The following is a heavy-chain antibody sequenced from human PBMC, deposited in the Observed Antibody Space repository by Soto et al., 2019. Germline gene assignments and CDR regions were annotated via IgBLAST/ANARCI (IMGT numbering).Heavy chain of an antibody. CDR3: ARGTTTSAFSAMDV. Sequence: QVQLVESGGGVVQPGRSLRLSCAASGFTFSYHALNWVRQAPGKGLEWVAVISDDGDNKYIAESVKGRFTISRDNSKNTVSLQMNSLRAKDTAMYFCARGTTTSAFSAMDVWGQGTTVTVSS. D-gene: IGHD1-1*01. J-gene: IGHJ6*02. V-gene: IGHV3-30-3*01. CDR2: ISDDGDNK. CDR1: GFTFSYHA.